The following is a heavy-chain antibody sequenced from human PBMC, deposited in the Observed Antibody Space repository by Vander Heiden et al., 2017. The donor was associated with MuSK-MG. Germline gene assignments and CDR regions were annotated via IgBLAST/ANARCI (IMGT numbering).Heavy chain of an antibody. CDR2: INEDGSAK. CDR1: GFIFRTYW. V-gene: IGHV3-7*03. J-gene: IGHJ4*02. CDR3: ASEVPGGRGDYES. Sequence: EVQLVESGGGLVQPGGSLRLSCAASGFIFRTYWMTWVRQAPGKGLEWVASINEDGSAKYYVDSVKGRFTISRDNAEKSLYLQLTGLRAEDTAVYVGASEVPGGRGDYESWGQGTLVTVSS. D-gene: IGHD1-26*01.